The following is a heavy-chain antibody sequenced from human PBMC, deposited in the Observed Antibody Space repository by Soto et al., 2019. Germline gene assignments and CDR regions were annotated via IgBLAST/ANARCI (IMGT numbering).Heavy chain of an antibody. Sequence: QVQLVESGGGVVQPGRSLRLSCAASGFTFSIYGMHWVGQAPGKGLEWVALISYDGSNKYYADSVKGRFTVSRDNSKNTLYLQMSIVRPEDTAINHCATKASGLYKPWNYWGQGTLVIVS. CDR1: GFTFSIYG. D-gene: IGHD6-19*01. V-gene: IGHV3-30*03. CDR2: ISYDGSNK. J-gene: IGHJ4*02. CDR3: ATKASGLYKPWNY.